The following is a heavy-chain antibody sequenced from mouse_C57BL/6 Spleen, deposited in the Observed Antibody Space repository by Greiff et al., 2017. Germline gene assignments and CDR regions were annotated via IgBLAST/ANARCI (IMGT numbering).Heavy chain of an antibody. CDR2: ISSGGSYT. D-gene: IGHD1-1*01. J-gene: IGHJ1*03. CDR3: ARLTVVARYCDV. CDR1: GFTFSSYG. V-gene: IGHV5-6*01. Sequence: EVQRVESGGDLVKPGGSLKLSCAASGFTFSSYGMSWVRQTPDKRLEWVATISSGGSYTSYPDSVEGRFTISSDNAKNTLYLQMSSLKSEDTAMYYCARLTVVARYCDVWGTGTTVTVSS.